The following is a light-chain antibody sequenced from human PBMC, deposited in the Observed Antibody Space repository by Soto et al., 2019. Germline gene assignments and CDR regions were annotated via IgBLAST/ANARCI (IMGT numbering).Light chain of an antibody. CDR2: AAS. CDR1: QGISTY. V-gene: IGKV1-9*01. CDR3: QQFNSYPRT. J-gene: IGKJ1*01. Sequence: DIQLTQSPSFLSASVGDRVTITCRASQGISTYLAWYQQKPGKAPKLLIYAASTLQSGVPSRFSGSGSGTEFTLTISSLQPEDFATYYCQQFNSYPRTFGQGTKGDI.